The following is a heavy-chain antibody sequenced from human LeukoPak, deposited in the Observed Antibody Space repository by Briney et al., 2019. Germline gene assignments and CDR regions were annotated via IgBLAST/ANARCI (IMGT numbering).Heavy chain of an antibody. D-gene: IGHD6-19*01. J-gene: IGHJ3*02. Sequence: PSETLSLTCAVYGGSFSDYYWTWIRQPPGKGLEWIGEINHRGSTHYNPSLKSRVTISVDTSKKQFSLKLSSVTSADTAVYYCATYSTGFDIWGQGTVVTVSS. V-gene: IGHV4-34*01. CDR1: GGSFSDYY. CDR2: INHRGST. CDR3: ATYSTGFDI.